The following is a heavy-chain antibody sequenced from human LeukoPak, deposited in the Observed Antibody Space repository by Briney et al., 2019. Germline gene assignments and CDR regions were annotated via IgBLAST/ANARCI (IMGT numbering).Heavy chain of an antibody. CDR3: ARPYSLRDRRKTRHSTYYYYYGMDV. CDR1: GFTFSSYG. V-gene: IGHV3-30*03. J-gene: IGHJ6*02. D-gene: IGHD1-14*01. Sequence: GGSLRLSCAASGFTFSSYGMHWVRQAPGKGLEWVAVISYDGSNKYYADSVKGRFTISRDNSKNTLYLQMNSLRAEDTAVYYCARPYSLRDRRKTRHSTYYYYYGMDVWGQGTTVTVSS. CDR2: ISYDGSNK.